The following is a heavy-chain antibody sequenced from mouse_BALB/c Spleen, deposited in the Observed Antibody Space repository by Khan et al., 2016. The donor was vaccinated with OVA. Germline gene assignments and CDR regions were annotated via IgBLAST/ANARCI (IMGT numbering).Heavy chain of an antibody. CDR1: GYSFTNYL. CDR3: TRGGYSSFAY. CDR2: IYPGNSET. D-gene: IGHD2-12*01. Sequence: EVKLMESGTVLARPGSSMKMSCKTSGYSFTNYLIHWVKQRPGQGLEWIGDIYPGNSETTYNQKFKDKAKLTADTSASTAYMELSSLTNEDFAVYYCTRGGYSSFAYWGQGTLVTVSA. V-gene: IGHV1-5*01. J-gene: IGHJ3*01.